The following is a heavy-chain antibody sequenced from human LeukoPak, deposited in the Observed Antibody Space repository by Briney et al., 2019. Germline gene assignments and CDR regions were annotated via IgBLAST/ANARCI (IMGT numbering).Heavy chain of an antibody. CDR1: GGSISNVNYY. CDR3: ARLLTRSSSDAFDI. V-gene: IGHV4-39*01. Sequence: TSETLSLTCTVSGGSISNVNYYWGWIRQPPGTGLEWIGTIYYSGTTYYNLSLKSRVTIFVDTSKNQFSLKLSSVTAADTAVYYCARLLTRSSSDAFDIWGQGTMVTVSS. D-gene: IGHD6-6*01. J-gene: IGHJ3*02. CDR2: IYYSGTT.